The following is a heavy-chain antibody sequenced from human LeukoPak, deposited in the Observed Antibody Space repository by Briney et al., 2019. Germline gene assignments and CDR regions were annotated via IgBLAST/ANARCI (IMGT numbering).Heavy chain of an antibody. V-gene: IGHV3-7*01. CDR2: IKGDGSEK. J-gene: IGHJ4*02. CDR1: GFTFSSYW. Sequence: GSLRPSCEVSGFTFSSYWMSWVRQAPGKGLEWVANIKGDGSEKFYVDSVRGRFTVSRDNAKNSLYLHVNNLRAEDTAVYYSARGNGGDYFDFWGQGTLVTVSS. D-gene: IGHD2-8*01. CDR3: ARGNGGDYFDF.